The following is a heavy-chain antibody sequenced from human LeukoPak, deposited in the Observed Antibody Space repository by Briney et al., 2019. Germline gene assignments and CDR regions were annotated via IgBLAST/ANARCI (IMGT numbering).Heavy chain of an antibody. Sequence: PSETLSLTCTVSGGSISNYYWNWIRQPPGKGLEWIGYIYYTGSTNYNPSLKSRVTMSVDTSKNQFSLNLKSVTPEDTAVYYCARTDSSSWYYYWGQGTLVTVSS. J-gene: IGHJ4*02. CDR1: GGSISNYY. V-gene: IGHV4-59*01. D-gene: IGHD6-13*01. CDR3: ARTDSSSWYYY. CDR2: IYYTGST.